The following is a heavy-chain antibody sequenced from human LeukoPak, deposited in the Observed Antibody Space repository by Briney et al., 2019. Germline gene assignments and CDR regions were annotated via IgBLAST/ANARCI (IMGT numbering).Heavy chain of an antibody. V-gene: IGHV3-64D*06. CDR3: VKDRSGVLRYFDWLLDY. J-gene: IGHJ4*02. Sequence: TECAGPAPEKGLEYVSAISSNGGSTYYGDSVKDRFTISRDNSKNTLYLQMSSLRVEDTAVYYCVKDRSGVLRYFDWLLDYWGQGTLVTVSS. CDR2: ISSNGGST. D-gene: IGHD3-9*01.